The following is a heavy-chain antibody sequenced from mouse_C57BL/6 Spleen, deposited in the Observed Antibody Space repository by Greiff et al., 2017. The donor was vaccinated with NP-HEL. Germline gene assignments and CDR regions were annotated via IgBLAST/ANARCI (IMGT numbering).Heavy chain of an antibody. CDR3: ASEIYDGYYVGYFDV. Sequence: QVQLQQPVAELVKPGASVKLSCKASGYTFTSYWMHWVKQRPGRGLEWIGRIDPNSGGTKYNEKFKSKATLTVDKPSSTAYMQLSSLTSEDSAVYYCASEIYDGYYVGYFDVWGTGTTVTVSS. V-gene: IGHV1-72*01. J-gene: IGHJ1*03. CDR1: GYTFTSYW. D-gene: IGHD2-3*01. CDR2: IDPNSGGT.